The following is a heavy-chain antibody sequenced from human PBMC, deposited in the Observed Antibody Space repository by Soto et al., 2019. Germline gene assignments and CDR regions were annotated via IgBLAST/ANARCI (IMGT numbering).Heavy chain of an antibody. J-gene: IGHJ6*02. CDR2: INAGYGNT. Sequence: ASVKVSCKASGYTFTSYAMHWVRQAPGQRLEWMGWINAGYGNTKYSQKFQGRVTITRDTSASTAYMELSSLRSEDTAVYYCARTVTTHYYYGMDVWGQGTTGTVSS. D-gene: IGHD4-17*01. CDR3: ARTVTTHYYYGMDV. CDR1: GYTFTSYA. V-gene: IGHV1-3*01.